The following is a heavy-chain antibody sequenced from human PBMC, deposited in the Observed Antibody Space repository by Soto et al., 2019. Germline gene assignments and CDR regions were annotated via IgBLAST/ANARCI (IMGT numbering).Heavy chain of an antibody. Sequence: QVQLQESGPGLVKPSQTLSLTCTVSGGSISSGDYYWSWIRQPPGKGLEWIGYIYYSGSTYYNPFLKSRVTISVDTSKNQCSLKLSSVTAADTAVYYCARERVGGATTASYFDYWGQGTLVTVSS. CDR3: ARERVGGATTASYFDY. V-gene: IGHV4-30-4*01. J-gene: IGHJ4*02. CDR2: IYYSGST. D-gene: IGHD1-26*01. CDR1: GGSISSGDYY.